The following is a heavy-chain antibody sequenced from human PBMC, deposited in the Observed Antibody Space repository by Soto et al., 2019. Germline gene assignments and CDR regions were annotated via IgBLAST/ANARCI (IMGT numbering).Heavy chain of an antibody. Sequence: QVQLVQSGAEVSKPGSSVKVSCKASGGTFSRHAISWVRQAPGQGLEWMGGIIPIFGTANHAQKFQGRVTISADESTSTVYMELSSLRSEDTAMYYCARGWGYDSNDYYYAYWGQGTLVIVSS. J-gene: IGHJ4*02. CDR3: ARGWGYDSNDYYYAY. D-gene: IGHD3-22*01. CDR2: IIPIFGTA. CDR1: GGTFSRHA. V-gene: IGHV1-69*01.